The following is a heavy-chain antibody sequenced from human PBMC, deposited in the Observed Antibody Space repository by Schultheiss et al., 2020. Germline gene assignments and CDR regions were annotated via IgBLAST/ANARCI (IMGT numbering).Heavy chain of an antibody. CDR3: ARIPGIAVAGRDY. CDR1: GGSVSSGSYY. V-gene: IGHV4-61*01. D-gene: IGHD6-19*01. CDR2: IYYSGST. Sequence: SETLSLTCTVSGGSVSSGSYYWSWIRQPPGKGLEWIGYIYYSGSTNYNPSLKSRVTISVDTSKNQFSLKLSSVTAADTAVYYCARIPGIAVAGRDYWGQGTLVTV. J-gene: IGHJ4*02.